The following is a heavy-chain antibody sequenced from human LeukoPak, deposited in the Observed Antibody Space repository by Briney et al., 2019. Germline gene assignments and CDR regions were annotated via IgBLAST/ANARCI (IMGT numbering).Heavy chain of an antibody. D-gene: IGHD2-21*02. CDR3: ARGHLRHIVVVTANTAWFDP. CDR2: MNPNSGNT. Sequence: ASVKVSCKASGYTFTSYGINWVRQATRQGLEWMGWMNPNSGNTGYAQKFQGRVTITRNTSISTAYMELSSLRSEDTAVYYCARGHLRHIVVVTANTAWFDPWGQGTLVTVSS. CDR1: GYTFTSYG. V-gene: IGHV1-8*03. J-gene: IGHJ5*02.